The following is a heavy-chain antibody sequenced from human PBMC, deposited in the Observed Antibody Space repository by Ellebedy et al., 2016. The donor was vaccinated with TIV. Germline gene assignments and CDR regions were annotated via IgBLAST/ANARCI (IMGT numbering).Heavy chain of an antibody. CDR2: ISYDGSNK. CDR1: GFTFSSYA. Sequence: PGGSLRLSCAASGFTFSSYAMHWVRQAPGKGLEWVAVISYDGSNKYYADSVKGRFTISRDNSKNTLYLQMNSLRAEDTAVYYCARWIYRGYYFDYWGQGTLVTVSS. V-gene: IGHV3-30*01. J-gene: IGHJ4*02. D-gene: IGHD5-12*01. CDR3: ARWIYRGYYFDY.